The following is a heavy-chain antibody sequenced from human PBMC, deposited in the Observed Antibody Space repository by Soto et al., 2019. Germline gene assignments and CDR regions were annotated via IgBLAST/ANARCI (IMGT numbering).Heavy chain of an antibody. D-gene: IGHD2-2*01. J-gene: IGHJ4*02. CDR3: ARGRYIGIVVVPAAMRV. V-gene: IGHV4-34*01. CDR2: INHSGST. CDR1: GGSFSGYY. Sequence: SETLSLTCAVYGGSFSGYYWSWIRQPPGKGLEWIGEINHSGSTNYNPSLKSRVTISVDTSKNQFSLKLSSVTAADTAVYCCARGRYIGIVVVPAAMRVWGQGTLVTVSS.